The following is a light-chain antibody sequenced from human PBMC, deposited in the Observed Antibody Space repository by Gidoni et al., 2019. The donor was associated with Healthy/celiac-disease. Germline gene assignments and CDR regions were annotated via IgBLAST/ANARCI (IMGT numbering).Light chain of an antibody. Sequence: EIVLTQSPGTLSLSPGERATLSCRASQSVSSSYLAWYPQKPGQAPRLLIYGASSRATGNPDRFSGSGSGTDFTLTISRLEPEDFAVYYCQQYGSSPRFGQGTRLEIK. CDR1: QSVSSSY. CDR2: GAS. J-gene: IGKJ5*01. CDR3: QQYGSSPR. V-gene: IGKV3-20*01.